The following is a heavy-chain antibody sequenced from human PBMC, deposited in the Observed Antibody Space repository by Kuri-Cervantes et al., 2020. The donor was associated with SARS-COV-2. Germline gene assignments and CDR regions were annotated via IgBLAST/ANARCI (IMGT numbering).Heavy chain of an antibody. V-gene: IGHV3-30*07. CDR1: GFTFSSYA. CDR3: ARDACSGGSCYRGAFDY. D-gene: IGHD2-15*01. Sequence: GGSLRLSCAASGFTFSSYAMHWVRQAPGKGLEWVAVIPYDGSNKYYADSVKGRFTISRDNSKNTLYLQMNSLRDEDTAVYYCARDACSGGSCYRGAFDYWGQGTLVTVSS. J-gene: IGHJ4*02. CDR2: IPYDGSNK.